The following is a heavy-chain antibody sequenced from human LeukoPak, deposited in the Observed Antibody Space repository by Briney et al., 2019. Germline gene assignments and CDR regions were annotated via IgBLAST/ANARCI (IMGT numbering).Heavy chain of an antibody. CDR1: GYSFTSYW. D-gene: IGHD2-15*01. CDR2: IYPGDSDT. J-gene: IGHJ4*02. V-gene: IGHV5-51*01. CDR3: ARHVQPYCSGGSCPFNY. Sequence: GESLKISCQGSGYSFTSYWIGWVRRMPGKGLEWMGIIYPGDSDTRYCPSFQGQVTISDDKSINTAYLQWSSLKASDTAIYYCARHVQPYCSGGSCPFNYWGQGTLVTVSS.